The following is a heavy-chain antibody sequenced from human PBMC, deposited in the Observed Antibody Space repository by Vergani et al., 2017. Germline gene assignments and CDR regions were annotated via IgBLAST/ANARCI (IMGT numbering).Heavy chain of an antibody. Sequence: QVQLVESGGGVVQPGRSLRLSCAASGFTFSSYGMHWVRQAPGKGLEWVAVIWYDGSNKYYADSVKGRFTISRDNSKNTLYLQMNSLRAEDTAVYYCARETIYCSSTSCSIPDALYIWGQGTMVTVSS. J-gene: IGHJ3*02. V-gene: IGHV3-33*01. D-gene: IGHD2-2*01. CDR1: GFTFSSYG. CDR2: IWYDGSNK. CDR3: ARETIYCSSTSCSIPDALYI.